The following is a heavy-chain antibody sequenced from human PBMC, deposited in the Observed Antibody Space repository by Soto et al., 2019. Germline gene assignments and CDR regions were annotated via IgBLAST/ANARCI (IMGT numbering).Heavy chain of an antibody. D-gene: IGHD3-22*01. J-gene: IGHJ6*02. CDR2: ISAYNGNT. CDR1: GYTFTSYG. CDR3: ARAYAHYYDSIGYYYEEEDYYYYGMDV. V-gene: IGHV1-18*01. Sequence: QVQLVQSGAEVKKPGASVKVSCKASGYTFTSYGISWVRQAPGQGLEWMGWISAYNGNTNYAQKLQGRVTMTTDTSMSTAYMELRSLRSDDTAVYYCARAYAHYYDSIGYYYEEEDYYYYGMDVWGQGTTVTVSS.